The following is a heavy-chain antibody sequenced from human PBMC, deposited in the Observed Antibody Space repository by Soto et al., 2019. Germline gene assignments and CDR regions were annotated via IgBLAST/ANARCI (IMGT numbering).Heavy chain of an antibody. V-gene: IGHV1-3*01. D-gene: IGHD2-21*02. CDR1: GYTFTSYA. Sequence: GASVKVSCKASGYTFTSYAMHWVRQAPGQRLEWMGWINAGNGNTKYSQKFQGRVTITRDTSASTAYMELSSLRSEDTAVYYCARDKSTYCGGDCLTDYYYGMDVWGQGTTATVSS. J-gene: IGHJ6*02. CDR3: ARDKSTYCGGDCLTDYYYGMDV. CDR2: INAGNGNT.